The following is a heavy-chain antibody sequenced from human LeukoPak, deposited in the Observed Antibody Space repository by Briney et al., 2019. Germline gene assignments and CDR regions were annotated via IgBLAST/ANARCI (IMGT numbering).Heavy chain of an antibody. J-gene: IGHJ4*02. Sequence: GGSLRLSCAASGFTFSSYWKSWVRQAPGKGLEWVANIKHDGSEKYHVDSVKGRFTISRDNAKNSLYLQMNSLRAEDTAVYYCARGGAYCSGGSCYWVYWGQGTLATVSS. CDR3: ARGGAYCSGGSCYWVY. CDR2: IKHDGSEK. D-gene: IGHD2-15*01. V-gene: IGHV3-7*03. CDR1: GFTFSSYW.